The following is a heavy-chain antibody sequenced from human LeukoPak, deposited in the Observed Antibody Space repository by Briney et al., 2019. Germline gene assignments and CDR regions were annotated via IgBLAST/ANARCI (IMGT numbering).Heavy chain of an antibody. CDR3: ARGLGYCSSTSCYNWFDP. CDR2: INYGGST. Sequence: SETLSLTCAVNGGSFSGYFWSWIRQPPGKGLEWMGEINYGGSTNYNPSLKSRVTISVDTSKKQFSLKLSSVTAADTAVYYCARGLGYCSSTSCYNWFDPWGQGTLVTVSS. J-gene: IGHJ5*02. CDR1: GGSFSGYF. D-gene: IGHD2-2*01. V-gene: IGHV4-34*01.